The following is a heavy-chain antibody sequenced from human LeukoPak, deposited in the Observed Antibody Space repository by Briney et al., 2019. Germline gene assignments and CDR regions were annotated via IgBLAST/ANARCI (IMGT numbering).Heavy chain of an antibody. CDR3: AELGITMIGGV. CDR2: ISSSGSTI. Sequence: GGSLRLSCVASGFILSTSEMNWVRQAPGKGLEWVSYISSSGSTIYYADSVKGRFTISRDNAKNSLYLQMNSLRAEDTAVYYCAELGITMIGGVWGKGTTVTISS. CDR1: GFILSTSE. J-gene: IGHJ6*04. V-gene: IGHV3-48*03. D-gene: IGHD3-10*02.